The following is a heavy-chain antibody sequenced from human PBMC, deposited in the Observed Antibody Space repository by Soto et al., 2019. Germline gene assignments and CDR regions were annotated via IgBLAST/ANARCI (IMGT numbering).Heavy chain of an antibody. CDR1: GYTFTSYD. CDR2: MNPNSGNT. V-gene: IGHV1-8*01. Sequence: ASVKVSCKASGYTFTSYDINWVRQATGQGLEWMGWMNPNSGNTVYAQKFQGRVTMTRNTSISTAYMELSSLRSEDTAVYYCARTSNYDILTGHPGLFDPWGQGTLVIVSS. J-gene: IGHJ5*02. D-gene: IGHD3-9*01. CDR3: ARTSNYDILTGHPGLFDP.